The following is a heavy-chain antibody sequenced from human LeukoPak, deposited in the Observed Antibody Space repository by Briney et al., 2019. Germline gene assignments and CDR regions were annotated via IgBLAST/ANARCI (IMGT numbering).Heavy chain of an antibody. J-gene: IGHJ4*02. V-gene: IGHV1-2*02. CDR3: ARMGYSSGSDY. Sequence: GASVKVSCKASGYTFTGYYMHWVRQAPGQGLEWMGWINPSSGGTNYAQKFQGRVTMTRDTSISTAYMELSRLRSDDTAVYYCARMGYSSGSDYWGQGTLVTVSS. CDR2: INPSSGGT. D-gene: IGHD6-19*01. CDR1: GYTFTGYY.